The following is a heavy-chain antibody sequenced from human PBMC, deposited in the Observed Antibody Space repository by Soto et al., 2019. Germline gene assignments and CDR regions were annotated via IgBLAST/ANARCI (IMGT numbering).Heavy chain of an antibody. Sequence: SVKVSCKASGGTFSSYAISWVRQAPGQGLEWMGGIIPIFGTANYAQKFQGRVTITADKSTSTAYMELSSLRSEDTAVYYCAREAGGSLTRSDFDYWGQGTLVTVSS. CDR2: IIPIFGTA. V-gene: IGHV1-69*06. D-gene: IGHD1-26*01. CDR3: AREAGGSLTRSDFDY. J-gene: IGHJ4*02. CDR1: GGTFSSYA.